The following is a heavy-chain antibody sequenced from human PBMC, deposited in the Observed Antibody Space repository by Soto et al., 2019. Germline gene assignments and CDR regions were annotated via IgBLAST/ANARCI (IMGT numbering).Heavy chain of an antibody. CDR3: ARMNVDSYQFYYAMDV. CDR1: GFSLTTGKMG. D-gene: IGHD4-17*01. J-gene: IGHJ6*02. V-gene: IGHV2-26*01. CDR2: IFSDNER. Sequence: SGPTLVNPTETLTLTCTVSGFSLTTGKMGVSWIRQPPGKALEWLAHIFSDNERSYSTSLQGRLTISKDTPGSQVVLSMTNVDPVDTATCYCARMNVDSYQFYYAMDVWGQGTTVTVSS.